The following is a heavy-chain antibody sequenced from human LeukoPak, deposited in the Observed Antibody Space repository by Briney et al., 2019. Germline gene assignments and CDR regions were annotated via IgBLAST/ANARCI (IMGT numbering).Heavy chain of an antibody. J-gene: IGHJ4*02. CDR2: ISGGDGSP. V-gene: IGHV3-23*01. CDR3: AKGESHPKYYFDY. D-gene: IGHD3-10*01. Sequence: PGGSLRLSCAASGFTFSTYAMRWVRQAPGKGLEWVSSISGGDGSPYYADSVKGRFTISRDNSKNTLYLQMNSLRAEDTAVYYCAKGESHPKYYFDYWGQGTLVNVSS. CDR1: GFTFSTYA.